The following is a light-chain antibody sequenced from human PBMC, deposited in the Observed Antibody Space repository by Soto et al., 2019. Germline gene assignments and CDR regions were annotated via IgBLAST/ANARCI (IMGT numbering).Light chain of an antibody. CDR2: AAS. V-gene: IGKV1-27*01. Sequence: DIQMTQSPSSLSASVGDRVTITCRASQGIRNYLAWYQQKPVKVPKLLIYAASTLQSGVPSRFSSGGSGTDFTLTISSLQPDDVATYYCQNYDSAPFTFGPGTKVDI. J-gene: IGKJ3*01. CDR3: QNYDSAPFT. CDR1: QGIRNY.